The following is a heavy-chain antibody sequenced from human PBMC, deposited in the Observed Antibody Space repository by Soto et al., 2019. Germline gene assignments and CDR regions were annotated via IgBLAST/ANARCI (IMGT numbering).Heavy chain of an antibody. CDR1: GGSVSSGSYY. CDR3: ARAFWSGYYHDAFDI. CDR2: IYYSGGT. D-gene: IGHD3-3*01. Sequence: SETLSLTCTVSGGSVSSGSYYWSWIRQPPGKGLEWIGYIYYSGGTNYNPSLKSRVTISVDTSKNQFSLKLSSVTAADTAVYYCARAFWSGYYHDAFDIWGQGTMVTVSS. J-gene: IGHJ3*02. V-gene: IGHV4-61*01.